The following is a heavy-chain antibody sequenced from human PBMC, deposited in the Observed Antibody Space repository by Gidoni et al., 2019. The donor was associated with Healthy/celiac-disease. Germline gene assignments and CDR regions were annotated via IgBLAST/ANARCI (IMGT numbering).Heavy chain of an antibody. CDR2: IWYDGSNK. CDR3: ARDRGSGSYLLGGFDP. J-gene: IGHJ5*02. CDR1: YG. Sequence: YGMHWVRQAPGKGLEWVAVIWYDGSNKYYADSVKGRFTISRDNSKNTLYLQMNSLRAEDTAVYYCARDRGSGSYLLGGFDPWGQGTLVTVSS. V-gene: IGHV3-33*01. D-gene: IGHD3-10*01.